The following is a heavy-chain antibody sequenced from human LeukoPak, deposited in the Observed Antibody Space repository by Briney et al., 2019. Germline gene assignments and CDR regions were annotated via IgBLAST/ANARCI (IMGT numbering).Heavy chain of an antibody. V-gene: IGHV4-59*01. Sequence: SETLSLTRTVAGGSISSYSWSWIRQPPRKGLEWIGYIYYSGSTKYKPSLKSRVTISGDTSKNQFSLSLSSVTAADTSVYYCERGRFLGAFDIWGQGTMVTVSS. D-gene: IGHD3-3*01. J-gene: IGHJ3*02. CDR1: GGSISSYS. CDR2: IYYSGST. CDR3: ERGRFLGAFDI.